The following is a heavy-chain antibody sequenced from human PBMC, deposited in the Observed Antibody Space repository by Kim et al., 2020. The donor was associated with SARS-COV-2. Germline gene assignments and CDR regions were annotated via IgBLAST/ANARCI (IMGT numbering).Heavy chain of an antibody. CDR1: GFTFSSYS. CDR2: ISSSSSYI. D-gene: IGHD3-22*01. Sequence: GGSLRLSCAASGFTFSSYSMNWVRQAPGKGLEWVSSISSSSSYIYYADSVKGRFTISRDNAKNSLYLQMNSLRAEDTAVYYCARDCITMIAGWFDPWGQGTLVTVSS. V-gene: IGHV3-21*01. J-gene: IGHJ5*02. CDR3: ARDCITMIAGWFDP.